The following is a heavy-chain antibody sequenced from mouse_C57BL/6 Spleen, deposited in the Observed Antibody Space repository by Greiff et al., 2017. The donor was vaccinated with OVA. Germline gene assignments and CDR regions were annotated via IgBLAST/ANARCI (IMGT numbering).Heavy chain of an antibody. Sequence: ESGAELARPGASVKLSCKASGYTFTSYGISWVKQRTGQGLEWIGEIYPRSGNTYYNEKFKGKATLTADKSSSTAYMELRSLTSEDSAVYFCARWDDGYPLDYWGQGTTLTVSS. J-gene: IGHJ2*01. CDR2: IYPRSGNT. CDR1: GYTFTSYG. V-gene: IGHV1-81*01. CDR3: ARWDDGYPLDY. D-gene: IGHD2-3*01.